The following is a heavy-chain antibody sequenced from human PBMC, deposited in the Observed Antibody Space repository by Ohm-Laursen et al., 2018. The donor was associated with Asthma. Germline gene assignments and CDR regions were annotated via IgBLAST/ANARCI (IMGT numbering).Heavy chain of an antibody. J-gene: IGHJ4*02. CDR3: ARDSCSMYYYGSGFTL. CDR1: GFTSSSYG. V-gene: IGHV3-33*01. Sequence: SLRLSCSASGFTSSSYGMHWVRQAPGKGLEWVAVIWYDGSNKYYADSVKGRFTISRDNSKNTLYLQMNSLRAEDTAVYYCARDSCSMYYYGSGFTLWGQGTLVTVSS. D-gene: IGHD3-10*01. CDR2: IWYDGSNK.